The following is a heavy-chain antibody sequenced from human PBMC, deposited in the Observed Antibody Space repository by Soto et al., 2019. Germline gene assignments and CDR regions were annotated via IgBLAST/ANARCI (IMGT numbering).Heavy chain of an antibody. Sequence: QVHLVQSGAEVKKPGASVKVSCKGSGYAFTTYGITWVRQAPGQGLEWMGWISAHNGNTNYAQKLQGRVTVTRDTYTSTAYMELRSMRSDDTPVYYCARGRYGDYWGQGALVTVSS. CDR2: ISAHNGNT. V-gene: IGHV1-18*01. D-gene: IGHD1-1*01. CDR3: ARGRYGDY. CDR1: GYAFTTYG. J-gene: IGHJ4*02.